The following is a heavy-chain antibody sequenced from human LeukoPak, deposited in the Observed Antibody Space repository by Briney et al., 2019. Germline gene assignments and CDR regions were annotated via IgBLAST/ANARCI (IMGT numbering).Heavy chain of an antibody. J-gene: IGHJ6*02. CDR3: ARVQAGSPSSGWPYYYYGMDV. CDR1: GGSISSYY. V-gene: IGHV4-59*01. D-gene: IGHD6-19*01. Sequence: KPSETLSLTCTVSGGSISSYYWSWIRQPPGKGLEWIGYIYYSGSTNYNPSLKSRVTISVDTSKNQFSLKLSSVTAADTAVYYCARVQAGSPSSGWPYYYYGMDVWGQGTTVTVSS. CDR2: IYYSGST.